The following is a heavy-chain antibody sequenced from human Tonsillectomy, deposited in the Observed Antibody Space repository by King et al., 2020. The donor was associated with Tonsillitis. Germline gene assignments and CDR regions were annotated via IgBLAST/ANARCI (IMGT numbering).Heavy chain of an antibody. J-gene: IGHJ2*01. CDR3: AKDEYYDSSGYNIWYFDI. CDR1: GFTFSSYG. D-gene: IGHD3-22*01. Sequence: QLVQSGGGVVQPGRSLRLSCAASGFTFSSYGMHWVRQAPGKGLEWVAIISYDGSNKYYADSVKGRFTISRDNSKNTLYLQMNSLRAEDTAVYFCAKDEYYDSSGYNIWYFDIWGRGTLVTVSS. V-gene: IGHV3-30*18. CDR2: ISYDGSNK.